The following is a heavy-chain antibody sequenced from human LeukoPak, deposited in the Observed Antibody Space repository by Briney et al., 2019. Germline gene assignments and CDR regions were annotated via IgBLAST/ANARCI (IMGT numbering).Heavy chain of an antibody. J-gene: IGHJ3*02. D-gene: IGHD2-15*01. Sequence: SETLSLTCTVSGGSISSSSYYWGWIRQPPGKGLEWIGSIYYSGSTYYNPSLKSRVTISVDTSKNQFSLKLSSVTAADTAVYYCARETQSDEDSWDAFDIWGQGTMVTVSS. V-gene: IGHV4-39*07. CDR1: GGSISSSSYY. CDR3: ARETQSDEDSWDAFDI. CDR2: IYYSGST.